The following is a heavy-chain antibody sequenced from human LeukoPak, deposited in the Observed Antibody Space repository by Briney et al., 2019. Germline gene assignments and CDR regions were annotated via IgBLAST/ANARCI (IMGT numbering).Heavy chain of an antibody. V-gene: IGHV3-15*01. CDR3: TTRPPYYYDSDPLFDY. CDR2: IKSKTDGGTT. Sequence: TGGSLRLSCAASGFTFSNAWMSWVRQAPGKGLQWVGCIKSKTDGGTTDYAAPVKGRFTISRDDSKNTLYLQMNSLKTEDTAVYYCTTRPPYYYDSDPLFDYWGQGTLVTVSS. J-gene: IGHJ4*02. D-gene: IGHD3-22*01. CDR1: GFTFSNAW.